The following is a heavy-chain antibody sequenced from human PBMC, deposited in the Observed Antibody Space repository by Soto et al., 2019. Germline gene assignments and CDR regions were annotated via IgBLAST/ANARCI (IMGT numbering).Heavy chain of an antibody. Sequence: ASETLSLTFAVYGGSFSCYYWSWIRQPPGKVLERIGEINHSGSTNYKPSLKRRVTISEDTSKKQFPLKLRSVTDAAAAAYYCARVTLAGRVGFDCWGQTTLVILSS. V-gene: IGHV4-34*01. CDR2: INHSGST. CDR3: ARVTLAGRVGFDC. CDR1: GGSFSCYY. J-gene: IGHJ4*02. D-gene: IGHD3-3*02.